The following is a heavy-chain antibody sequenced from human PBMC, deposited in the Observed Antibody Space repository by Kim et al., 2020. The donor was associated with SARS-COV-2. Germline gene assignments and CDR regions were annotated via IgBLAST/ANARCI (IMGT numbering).Heavy chain of an antibody. Sequence: SETLSLTCTVSGGSISSGSYYWSWIRQPAGKGLEWIGRIYTSGSTNYNPSLKSRVTISVDTSKNQFSLKLSSVTAADTAVYYCARAIMITFGGVIASGPYFDYWGQGTLVTVSS. CDR3: ARAIMITFGGVIASGPYFDY. J-gene: IGHJ4*02. D-gene: IGHD3-16*02. CDR1: GGSISSGSYY. CDR2: IYTSGST. V-gene: IGHV4-61*02.